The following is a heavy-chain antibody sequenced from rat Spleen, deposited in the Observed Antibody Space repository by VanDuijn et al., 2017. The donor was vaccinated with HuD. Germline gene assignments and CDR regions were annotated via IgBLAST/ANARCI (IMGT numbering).Heavy chain of an antibody. CDR2: IIYDGSST. D-gene: IGHD1-12*02. CDR3: ARGAMMVLRRYYYVMDA. Sequence: EVQLVESGGGLVQPGRSLKLSCAASGFTFSDYAMAWVRQAPKKGLEWVATIIYDGSSTYYRDSVKGRFTISRDNAKSTLYLQMDSLRSEDTATYYCARGAMMVLRRYYYVMDAWGQGVMVTVSS. J-gene: IGHJ2*01. V-gene: IGHV5-17*01. CDR1: GFTFSDYA.